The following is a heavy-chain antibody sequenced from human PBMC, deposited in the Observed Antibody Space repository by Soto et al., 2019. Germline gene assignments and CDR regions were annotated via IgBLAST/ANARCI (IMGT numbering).Heavy chain of an antibody. CDR2: ITDSGGGT. CDR3: AKGSASSRPYYLDY. V-gene: IGHV3-23*01. D-gene: IGHD6-6*01. J-gene: IGHJ4*02. CDR1: GFTFSSYA. Sequence: GGSLRLSCAASGFTFSSYAMSRVRQAPGKGLEWFSAITDSGGGTYHADSVKGRFTISRDNSKNTLYLQMNSLRGDDTAVYYCAKGSASSRPYYLDYWGQGTLVTVSS.